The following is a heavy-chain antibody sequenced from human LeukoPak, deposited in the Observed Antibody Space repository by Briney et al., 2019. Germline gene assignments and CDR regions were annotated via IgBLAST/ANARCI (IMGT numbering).Heavy chain of an antibody. D-gene: IGHD4-11*01. CDR2: INHSGST. V-gene: IGHV4-34*01. CDR1: GRSFSGYY. CDR3: ARVMTTVTTGSGGMDV. Sequence: PSETLSLTCAVYGRSFSGYYWSWIRQPPGKGLEWIGEINHSGSTNYNPSLKSRVTISVDTSKNQFSLKLSSVTAADTAVYYCARVMTTVTTGSGGMDVWGQGTTVTVSS. J-gene: IGHJ6*02.